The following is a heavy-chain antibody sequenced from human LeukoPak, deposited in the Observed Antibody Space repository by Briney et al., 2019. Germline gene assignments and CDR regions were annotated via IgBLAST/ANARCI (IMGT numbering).Heavy chain of an antibody. CDR2: ISYDGSNK. CDR3: ARDTVEMASGRPDFGLFDY. J-gene: IGHJ4*02. Sequence: GGSLRLSCAASGFTFSSYAMHWVRQAPGKGLEWVAVISYDGSNKYYADSVKGRFTISRDNSKNTLYLQMNSLRAEDTAVYYCARDTVEMASGRPDFGLFDYWGQGTLVTVSS. D-gene: IGHD5-24*01. CDR1: GFTFSSYA. V-gene: IGHV3-30-3*01.